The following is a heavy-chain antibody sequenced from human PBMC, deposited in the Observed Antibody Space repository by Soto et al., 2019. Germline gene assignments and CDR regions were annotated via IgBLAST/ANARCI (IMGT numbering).Heavy chain of an antibody. D-gene: IGHD6-13*01. CDR2: INAGNGNT. V-gene: IGHV1-3*01. CDR1: GSTFTSYA. CDR3: AREEYSSSWYYYYGMDV. J-gene: IGHJ6*02. Sequence: GASVKVSCKASGSTFTSYAMHWVRQAPGQRLEWMGWINAGNGNTKYSQKFQGRVTITRDTSASTAYMELSSLRSEDTAVYYCAREEYSSSWYYYYGMDVWGQGTTVTVSS.